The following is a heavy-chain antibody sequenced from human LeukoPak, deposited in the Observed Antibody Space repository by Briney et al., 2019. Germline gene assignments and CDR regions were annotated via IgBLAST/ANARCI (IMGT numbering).Heavy chain of an antibody. J-gene: IGHJ3*02. CDR2: IYYSGST. CDR3: ARERGDAFDI. Sequence: SETLSLTCTVSGGSISSYYWSWIRQPPGKGLEWIGYIYYSGSTNYNPSLKSRVTISVDTSKNQFSLKLSSVTAADTAVYYCARERGDAFDIWGQGTMVTVSS. V-gene: IGHV4-59*01. D-gene: IGHD3-10*01. CDR1: GGSISSYY.